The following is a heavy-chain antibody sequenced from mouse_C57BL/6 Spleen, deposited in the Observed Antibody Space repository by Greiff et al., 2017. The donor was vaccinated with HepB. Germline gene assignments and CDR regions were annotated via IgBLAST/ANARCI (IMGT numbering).Heavy chain of an antibody. CDR1: GYTFTSYW. Sequence: QVQLQQSGAELVMPGASVKLSCKASGYTFTSYWMHWVKQRPGQGLEWIGEIDPSDSYTNYNQKFKGKSTLTVDKSSSTAYMQLSSLTSEDSAVYYCALRGGRGYFDYWGQGTTLTVSS. V-gene: IGHV1-69*01. CDR3: ALRGGRGYFDY. CDR2: IDPSDSYT. D-gene: IGHD1-1*01. J-gene: IGHJ2*01.